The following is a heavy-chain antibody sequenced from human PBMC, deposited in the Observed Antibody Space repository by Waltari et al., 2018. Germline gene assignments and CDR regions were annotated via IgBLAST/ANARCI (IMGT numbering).Heavy chain of an antibody. Sequence: QVQLQQWGAGLLKPSETLSLTCTVSGGSISSYYWSWIRQPPGKGLEWIGYIYYSGSTNYNPPLKSRVTISVDTSKNQFSLKLSSVTAADTAVYYCAAVPPGYWGQGTLVTVSS. J-gene: IGHJ4*02. D-gene: IGHD6-19*01. CDR2: IYYSGST. V-gene: IGHV4-59*01. CDR3: AAVPPGY. CDR1: GGSISSYY.